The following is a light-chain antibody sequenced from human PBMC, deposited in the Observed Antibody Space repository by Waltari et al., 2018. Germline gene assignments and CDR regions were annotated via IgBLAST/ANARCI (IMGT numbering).Light chain of an antibody. Sequence: DIQMTQSPSSLSTSVGDRVTITCRASHSISGHVNWYQQKPGKAPKLLIHSASTLQSGVPPRFSGSGSGTDFTLTISSLQPEDFSTYYCQQSSSTPRTFGQGTKLDIK. CDR2: SAS. J-gene: IGKJ2*01. CDR3: QQSSSTPRT. CDR1: HSISGH. V-gene: IGKV1-39*01.